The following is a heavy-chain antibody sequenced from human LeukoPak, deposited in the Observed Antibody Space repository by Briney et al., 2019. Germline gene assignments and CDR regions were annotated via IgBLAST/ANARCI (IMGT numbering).Heavy chain of an antibody. CDR1: GFTFSSYA. Sequence: GGSLRLSCAASGFTFSSYAMHWVRQAPGKGLEWVAVISYDGSNKYYADSVKGRFTISRDNSKNTLYLQMNSLRAEDTAVYYCARDAQQLGYCDYWGQGTLVTVSS. D-gene: IGHD6-13*01. CDR3: ARDAQQLGYCDY. J-gene: IGHJ4*02. CDR2: ISYDGSNK. V-gene: IGHV3-30-3*01.